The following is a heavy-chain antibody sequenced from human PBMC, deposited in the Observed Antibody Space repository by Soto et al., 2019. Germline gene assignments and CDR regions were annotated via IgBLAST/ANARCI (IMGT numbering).Heavy chain of an antibody. CDR3: ARVPYCGGDCYFFDY. D-gene: IGHD2-21*02. Sequence: SETLSLTCAVSGYSISSSYYWSWIRQPPGKGLEWIGYIYYSGSTNYNPSLKSRVTISVDTSKNQSSLKLSSATAADTAVYYYARVPYCGGDCYFFDYWDQGTLVTVSS. CDR2: IYYSGST. V-gene: IGHV4-61*01. CDR1: GYSISSSYY. J-gene: IGHJ4*02.